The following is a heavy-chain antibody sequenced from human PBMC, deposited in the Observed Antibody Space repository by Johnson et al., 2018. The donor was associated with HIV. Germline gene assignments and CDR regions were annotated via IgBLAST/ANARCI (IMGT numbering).Heavy chain of an antibody. J-gene: IGHJ3*02. CDR3: AKDMKGVISSDAFDI. D-gene: IGHD3-10*01. Sequence: VQLVESGGGLVQPGGSLRLSCAASGFTFDDYAMHWVRQAPGKGLEWVSGISWNSGSNGYADSVKGRFTISRDNARNSLYLQMNSLRAEDTALYYCAKDMKGVISSDAFDIWGQGTMVTVSS. CDR2: ISWNSGSN. V-gene: IGHV3-9*01. CDR1: GFTFDDYA.